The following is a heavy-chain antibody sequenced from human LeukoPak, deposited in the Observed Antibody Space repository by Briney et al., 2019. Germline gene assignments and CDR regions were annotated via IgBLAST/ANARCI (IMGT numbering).Heavy chain of an antibody. CDR3: ARERGYYDFHY. CDR2: IKQDGSEK. Sequence: TGGSLRLSCAASGFTFSSYWMSWVRQAPGKGLGWVANIKQDGSEKYYVDSVKGRFTISRDNAKNSLYLQMNSLRAEDTAVYYCARERGYYDFHYWGQGTLVTVSS. D-gene: IGHD3-3*01. V-gene: IGHV3-7*01. J-gene: IGHJ4*02. CDR1: GFTFSSYW.